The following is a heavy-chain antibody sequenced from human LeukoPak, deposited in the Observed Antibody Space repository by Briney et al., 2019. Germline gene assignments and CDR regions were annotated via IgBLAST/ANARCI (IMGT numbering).Heavy chain of an antibody. CDR3: ARDLCSSTSCQLDY. CDR2: IIPIFGTA. J-gene: IGHJ4*02. D-gene: IGHD2-2*01. CDR1: GGTFSSYA. Sequence: ASVKVSCKASGGTFSSYAISWVRQAPGQGLEWMGGIIPIFGTANYAQKFQGRVTITADKSTSTAYMELSSLRSEDTAVYYCARDLCSSTSCQLDYWGQGTLVTVSS. V-gene: IGHV1-69*06.